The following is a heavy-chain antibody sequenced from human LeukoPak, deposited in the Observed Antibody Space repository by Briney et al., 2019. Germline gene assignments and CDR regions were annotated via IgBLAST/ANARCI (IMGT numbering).Heavy chain of an antibody. CDR3: ARGEITMVRGVTNYYYYYMDV. D-gene: IGHD3-10*01. CDR1: GYTFTSYG. CDR2: IIPIFGTA. V-gene: IGHV1-69*06. Sequence: ASVKVSCKASGYTFTSYGISWVRQAPGQGLEWMGGIIPIFGTANYAQKFQGRVTITADKSTSTAYMELSSLRSEDTAVYYCARGEITMVRGVTNYYYYYMDVWGKGTTVTVSS. J-gene: IGHJ6*03.